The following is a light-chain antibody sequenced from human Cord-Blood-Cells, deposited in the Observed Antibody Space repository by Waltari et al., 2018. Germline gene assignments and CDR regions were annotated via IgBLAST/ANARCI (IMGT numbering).Light chain of an antibody. CDR1: QSVSSSY. CDR3: QQYGSSRT. V-gene: IGKV3-20*01. CDR2: GAS. Sequence: EIVLTQSPGTLSLSPGERATLSCRASQSVSSSYLAGYQQKPGQAPRLLIYGASSRATGIPDRFSGSGSGTDFTLTISRLEPEEFAVYYCQQYGSSRTVGQGTKVEIK. J-gene: IGKJ1*01.